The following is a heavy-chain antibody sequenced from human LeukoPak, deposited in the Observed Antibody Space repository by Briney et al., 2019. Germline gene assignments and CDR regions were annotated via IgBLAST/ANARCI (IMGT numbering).Heavy chain of an antibody. Sequence: PSETLSLTCTVSGDSIRSTRYFWDWIRQPPGKGLEWNGKVYYSGNNYYSPSPKKRVTISVDTSKNQFSLKLRSVTAADTAVYYCARHANYGSATGFVDYWGQGTLITVSS. J-gene: IGHJ4*02. D-gene: IGHD1-26*01. V-gene: IGHV4-39*01. CDR2: VYYSGNN. CDR1: GDSIRSTRYF. CDR3: ARHANYGSATGFVDY.